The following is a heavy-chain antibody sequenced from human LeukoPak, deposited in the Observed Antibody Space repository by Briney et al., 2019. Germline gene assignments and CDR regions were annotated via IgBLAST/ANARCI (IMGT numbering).Heavy chain of an antibody. CDR1: EFTFTNYA. J-gene: IGHJ4*02. V-gene: IGHV3-23*01. D-gene: IGHD3-10*01. CDR3: AKDPLVRGVTYDY. CDR2: ISGSGDTR. Sequence: GGSLRLSCAASEFTFTNYAMTWFRQAPGKGLEWVSVISGSGDTRFYADSVKGRFTISRDNSKNTLYLQMNSLRAEDTAVYYCAKDPLVRGVTYDYWGQGTLVTVSS.